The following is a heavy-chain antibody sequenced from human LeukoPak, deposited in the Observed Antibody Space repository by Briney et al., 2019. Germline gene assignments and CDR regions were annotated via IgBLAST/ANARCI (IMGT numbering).Heavy chain of an antibody. Sequence: ASVKVSCKASGGTFSSYNFIWVRQAPGQGLEWMGGIIPMQGTPNYAQKFQDRVTISADKSTTTVYMALSSLRYVDTAMYYCARESVAGGFEYWGQGTLVTVSS. D-gene: IGHD6-19*01. J-gene: IGHJ4*02. V-gene: IGHV1-69*08. CDR2: IIPMQGTP. CDR1: GGTFSSYN. CDR3: ARESVAGGFEY.